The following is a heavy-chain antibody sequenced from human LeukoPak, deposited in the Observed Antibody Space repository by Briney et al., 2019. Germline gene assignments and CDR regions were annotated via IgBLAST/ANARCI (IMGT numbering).Heavy chain of an antibody. D-gene: IGHD5-24*01. J-gene: IGHJ4*02. V-gene: IGHV3-64*01. CDR3: ARARRDGYNSYYLDY. CDR1: GFTFSSYA. CDR2: INSKGEIT. Sequence: GSLRLSCAGSGFTFSSYAVRWVRQAPGKGLEYVSSINSKGEITYYANSVKDRFTISRDNSKNTVYLQMGSLRAEDMAVYYCARARRDGYNSYYLDYWGQGTLVTVSS.